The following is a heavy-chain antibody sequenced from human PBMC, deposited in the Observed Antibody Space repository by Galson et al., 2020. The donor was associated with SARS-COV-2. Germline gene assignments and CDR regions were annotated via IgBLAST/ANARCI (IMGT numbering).Heavy chain of an antibody. V-gene: IGHV4-59*12. J-gene: IGHJ6*03. D-gene: IGHD2-2*01. CDR3: ARVGLGYCMSTRCYSDGCYMDV. CDR1: GGSISSYY. CDR2: IYYSGST. Sequence: SETLSLTCTVSGGSISSYYWSWIRQPPAKGLEWIVYIYYSGSTNYNPPLKSRVTITVHTSTNQFSLQLSSVTAAATAVYYCARVGLGYCMSTRCYSDGCYMDVWGKGTTVTVSS.